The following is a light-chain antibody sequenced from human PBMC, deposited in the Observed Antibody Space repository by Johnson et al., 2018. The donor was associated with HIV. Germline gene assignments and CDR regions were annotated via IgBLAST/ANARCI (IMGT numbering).Light chain of an antibody. CDR2: ENN. V-gene: IGLV1-51*01. CDR3: GTWDSSLRGGV. CDR1: SPNIGINY. Sequence: QSVLTQPPSVSAASGQKVTISCSGSSPNIGINYVSWYQQLPGTAPKVLIYENNKRPSGIPDRLSGSKSGTSATLGITGLQTGDETDYYCGTWDSSLRGGVFGTGTKVTVL. J-gene: IGLJ1*01.